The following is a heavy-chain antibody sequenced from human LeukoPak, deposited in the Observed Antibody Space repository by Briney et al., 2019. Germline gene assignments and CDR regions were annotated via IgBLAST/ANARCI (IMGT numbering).Heavy chain of an antibody. V-gene: IGHV3-23*01. D-gene: IGHD2-8*02. CDR1: GFTFSSYA. CDR2: ISGSGDST. CDR3: AKMLNTGHAHAALDY. Sequence: GGSLRLSCVASGFTFSSYAMSWVRQAPGKGLEWVSAISGSGDSTYYADSVKGRFTISRDNSKNTLFLQMNSLRTEDTAVYYCAKMLNTGHAHAALDYWGQGTLVTVSS. J-gene: IGHJ4*02.